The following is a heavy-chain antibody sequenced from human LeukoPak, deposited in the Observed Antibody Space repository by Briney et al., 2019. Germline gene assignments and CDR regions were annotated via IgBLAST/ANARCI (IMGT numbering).Heavy chain of an antibody. V-gene: IGHV3-53*01. J-gene: IGHJ1*01. Sequence: GGSLRLSCAASGFTVSSNYMSWVRQAPGKGLEWVSVIYSGGSTYYADSVKGRFTTSRDNSKNTLYLQMNSLRAEDTAVYYCARLPSGNFQHWGQGTLVTVSS. CDR2: IYSGGST. CDR3: ARLPSGNFQH. CDR1: GFTVSSNY.